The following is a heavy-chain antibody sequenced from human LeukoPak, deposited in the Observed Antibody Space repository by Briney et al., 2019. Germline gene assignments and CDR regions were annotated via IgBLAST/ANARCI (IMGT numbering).Heavy chain of an antibody. CDR1: GGSISSGGYY. CDR3: ARVSWSRRDYDSC. D-gene: IGHD3-22*01. V-gene: IGHV4-31*03. CDR2: IYYSGST. J-gene: IGHJ4*02. Sequence: PSETLSLTCTVSGGSISSGGYYWSWIRQHPGKGLEWIGYIYYSGSTYYNPSLKSRVTISVDTSKNQLSLKLSSVTAADTAVYYCARVSWSRRDYDSCWGQGTLVTVSS.